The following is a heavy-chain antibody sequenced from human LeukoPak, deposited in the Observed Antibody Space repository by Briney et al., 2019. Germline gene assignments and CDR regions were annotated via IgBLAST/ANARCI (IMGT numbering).Heavy chain of an antibody. CDR3: AKPLYDLEMATMGGYFDY. J-gene: IGHJ4*02. V-gene: IGHV3-66*01. CDR1: GFTVSSNY. Sequence: GGSLRLSCAASGFTVSSNYMSWVRQAPGKGLEWVSVIYSGGSTYYADSVKGRFTISRDNSKDTLYLQMNSLRVGDTAVYYCAKPLYDLEMATMGGYFDYWGQGTLVTVSS. CDR2: IYSGGST. D-gene: IGHD5-24*01.